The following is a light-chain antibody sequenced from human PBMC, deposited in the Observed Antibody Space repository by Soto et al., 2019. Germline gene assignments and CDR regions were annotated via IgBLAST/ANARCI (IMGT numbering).Light chain of an antibody. Sequence: IVLTQSPGTLSLSPGDRATLSCRASHTISSSYLAWYQQKPGQAPRLLMYGISSRATGIPDRFSGSGSGTDFTLTTTRLEPEDFAVYYCQQYVTSSPRTFGQGTKVDIK. V-gene: IGKV3-20*01. CDR3: QQYVTSSPRT. CDR1: HTISSSY. CDR2: GIS. J-gene: IGKJ1*01.